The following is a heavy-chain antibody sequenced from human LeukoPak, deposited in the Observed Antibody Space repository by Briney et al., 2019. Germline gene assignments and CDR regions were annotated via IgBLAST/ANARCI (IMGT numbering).Heavy chain of an antibody. Sequence: GESLKISCKGSGYSFTSYWVGWVRQMPGKGLEWMGIIYPGDSDTRYSPSFQGQVTISADKSISTAYLQWSSLKASDTAMYYCARGHLYDYSSTSYYFDYWGQGTLVTVSS. V-gene: IGHV5-51*01. CDR1: GYSFTSYW. J-gene: IGHJ4*02. CDR2: IYPGDSDT. D-gene: IGHD6-13*01. CDR3: ARGHLYDYSSTSYYFDY.